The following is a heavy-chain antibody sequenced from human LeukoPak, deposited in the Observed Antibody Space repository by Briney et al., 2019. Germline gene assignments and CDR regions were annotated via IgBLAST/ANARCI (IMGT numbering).Heavy chain of an antibody. Sequence: GGSLRLSCAASRFTVSSNYMSWVRHAPGEGLEWVSVIYSGGGTYYADSVKGRFTISRDNSKNTLYLQMNSLRAEDTAVYYRARDNYYGSGSYYIPSYYYYGMDVWGQGTTVTVSS. V-gene: IGHV3-66*02. CDR2: IYSGGGT. J-gene: IGHJ6*02. D-gene: IGHD3-10*01. CDR3: ARDNYYGSGSYYIPSYYYYGMDV. CDR1: RFTVSSNY.